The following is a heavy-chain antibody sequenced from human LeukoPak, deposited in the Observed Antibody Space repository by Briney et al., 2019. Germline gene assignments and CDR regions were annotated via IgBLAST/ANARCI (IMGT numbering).Heavy chain of an antibody. J-gene: IGHJ6*03. CDR1: GGSFSGYY. D-gene: IGHD6-13*01. CDR3: ARGQGTRIAAAGSRNYYYYMDV. Sequence: PSETLSLTCAVYGGSFSGYYWSWIRQPPGKGLEWIGEINHSGSTNYNPSLKSRVTISVDTSKNQFSLKLSSVTAADTAVYYCARGQGTRIAAAGSRNYYYYMDVWGKGTTVTVSS. V-gene: IGHV4-34*01. CDR2: INHSGST.